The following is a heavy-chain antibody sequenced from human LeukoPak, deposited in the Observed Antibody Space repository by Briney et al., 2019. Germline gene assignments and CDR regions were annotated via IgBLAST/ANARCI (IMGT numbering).Heavy chain of an antibody. J-gene: IGHJ4*02. Sequence: PGGSLRLSCAASGFTFSSYSMNWVRQAPGKGLEWVSYISSSSTTIYYADSVKGRFTISRDNAKNSLYLQMNSLRAEDTAVYYCARAQLGIQYYFDYLGLGTLVTVSS. CDR1: GFTFSSYS. V-gene: IGHV3-48*01. CDR2: ISSSSTTI. CDR3: ARAQLGIQYYFDY. D-gene: IGHD7-27*01.